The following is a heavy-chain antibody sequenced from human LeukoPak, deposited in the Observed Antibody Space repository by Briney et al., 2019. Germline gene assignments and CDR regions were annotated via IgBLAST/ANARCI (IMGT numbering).Heavy chain of an antibody. CDR3: ARWDCSGGSCYLNYFDY. J-gene: IGHJ4*02. D-gene: IGHD2-15*01. CDR1: GYTFAKYA. V-gene: IGHV1-3*01. Sequence: ASVKVSCKASGYTFAKYAIHWVRQAPGQRLEWMGWINAGNGNTRYSQKFQGRVTTTRNTSISTAYMELSSLRSEDTAVYYCARWDCSGGSCYLNYFDYWGQGTLVTVSS. CDR2: INAGNGNT.